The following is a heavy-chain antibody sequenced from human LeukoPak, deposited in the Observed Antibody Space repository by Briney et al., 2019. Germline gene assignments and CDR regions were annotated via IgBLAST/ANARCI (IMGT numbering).Heavy chain of an antibody. Sequence: PSETLSLTCTVSGGSISSRSYYWGWIRQPPGKGLEWIGNIYYSGSTYYNPSLKSRVTISVDTSKNQFSLKLSSVTAAGTAVYYCATRGYSYGSYFDYWGQGTLVTVSS. CDR1: GGSISSRSYY. V-gene: IGHV4-39*01. J-gene: IGHJ4*02. CDR2: IYYSGST. D-gene: IGHD5-18*01. CDR3: ATRGYSYGSYFDY.